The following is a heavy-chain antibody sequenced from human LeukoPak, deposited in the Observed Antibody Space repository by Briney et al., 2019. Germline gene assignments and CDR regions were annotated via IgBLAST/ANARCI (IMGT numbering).Heavy chain of an antibody. J-gene: IGHJ4*02. CDR3: ASIGDDFWGGYYDY. Sequence: TEGSLRLSCAASGFTFSSYWMSWVRQAPGKGLEWVANIKEDGSEKFYVDSVKGRFTISRDNAKNSLYPQMNSLRAEDTAVYYCASIGDDFWGGYYDYWGQGALVTVSS. D-gene: IGHD3-3*01. V-gene: IGHV3-7*01. CDR2: IKEDGSEK. CDR1: GFTFSSYW.